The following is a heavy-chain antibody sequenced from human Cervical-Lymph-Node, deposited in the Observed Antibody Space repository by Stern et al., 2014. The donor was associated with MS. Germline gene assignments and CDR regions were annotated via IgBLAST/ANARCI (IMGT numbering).Heavy chain of an antibody. V-gene: IGHV4-59*08. J-gene: IGHJ4*02. Sequence: QLQLQESGPGLVKPSETLSLTCTVSGDSISSYYWSWIRQPPGKGLEWIGHVYYSGTTYYNPSLTGRVTLSVDTSKNQFPLKLNSVTAADTAVYYCARLSTVVDYWGQGTLVTVSS. D-gene: IGHD4-23*01. CDR2: VYYSGTT. CDR1: GDSISSYY. CDR3: ARLSTVVDY.